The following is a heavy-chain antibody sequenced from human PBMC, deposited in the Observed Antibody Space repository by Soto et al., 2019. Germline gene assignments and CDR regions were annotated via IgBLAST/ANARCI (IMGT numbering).Heavy chain of an antibody. V-gene: IGHV4-39*01. CDR1: GGSISSSSYY. CDR3: ARHIVVVVAATRGWFDP. J-gene: IGHJ5*02. D-gene: IGHD2-15*01. CDR2: IYYSGST. Sequence: QLQLQESGPGLVKPSETLSLTCTVSGGSISSSSYYWGWIRQPPGKGLEWIGSIYYSGSTYYNPSLKSRVTISVDKSKNQFPLKLSSVTAADTAVYYCARHIVVVVAATRGWFDPWGQGTLVTVSS.